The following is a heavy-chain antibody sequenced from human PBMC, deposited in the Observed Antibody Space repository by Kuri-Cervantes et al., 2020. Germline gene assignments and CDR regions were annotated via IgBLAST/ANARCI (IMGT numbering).Heavy chain of an antibody. V-gene: IGHV3-13*01. CDR2: IGTAGDT. J-gene: IGHJ2*01. D-gene: IGHD4-17*01. CDR3: AGRLIVRGDYGDYHPEDWYFDL. Sequence: GESLKISCAASGFTFSSYDMHWVRQATGKGLEWVSAIGTAGDTYYPGSVKGRFTISRENAKNSLYLQMNSLRAGDTAVYYCAGRLIVRGDYGDYHPEDWYFDLWGRGTLVTVSS. CDR1: GFTFSSYD.